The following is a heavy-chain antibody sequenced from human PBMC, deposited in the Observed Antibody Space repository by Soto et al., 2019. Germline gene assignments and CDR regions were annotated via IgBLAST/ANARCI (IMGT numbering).Heavy chain of an antibody. V-gene: IGHV1-58*01. CDR1: ALTFTSSS. D-gene: IGHD3-22*01. CDR2: IVVGSGNT. CDR3: AAIGARDSSGYSFDY. Sequence: SVKVSCNASALTFTSSSLQWVRQARGQRLEWIGWIVVGSGNTNYAQKFQERVTITRDMSTSTAYMELSSLRSEDTAVYYCAAIGARDSSGYSFDYCGQGTLVTVSS. J-gene: IGHJ4*02.